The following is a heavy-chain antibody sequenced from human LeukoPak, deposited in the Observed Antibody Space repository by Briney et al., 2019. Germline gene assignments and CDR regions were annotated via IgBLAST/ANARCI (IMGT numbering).Heavy chain of an antibody. J-gene: IGHJ3*02. CDR2: ISSNGSSK. V-gene: IGHV3-64D*06. CDR1: GFTFSSYA. Sequence: GGSLTLSCTASGFTFSSYAMHWVRQAPGKGLEYFSAISSNGSSKYYADSVEARFTTARDNAKNALHLQMNSLSAEDTAVDYGVLDLFSCFAFDIWGQGTMVTVSS. D-gene: IGHD3/OR15-3a*01. CDR3: VLDLFSCFAFDI.